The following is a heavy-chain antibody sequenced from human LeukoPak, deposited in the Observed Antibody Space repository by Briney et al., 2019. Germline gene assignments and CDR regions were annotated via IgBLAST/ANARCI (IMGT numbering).Heavy chain of an antibody. J-gene: IGHJ4*02. CDR1: GYTFATYA. CDR3: ARVPSGDCFDY. V-gene: IGHV1-3*01. D-gene: IGHD4-17*01. CDR2: INAYDNT. Sequence: ASVKVSCKASGYTFATYAIHWVRHAPGQRLEWMGWINAYDNTKYSQKFQGRVTFTRDTSASTAYMELSSLRSEDTAVYYCARVPSGDCFDYWGQGTLVTVSS.